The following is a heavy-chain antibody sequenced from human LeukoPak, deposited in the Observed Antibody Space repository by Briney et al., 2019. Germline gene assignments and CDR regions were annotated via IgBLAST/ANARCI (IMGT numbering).Heavy chain of an antibody. CDR2: INPNSGGT. J-gene: IGHJ5*02. Sequence: GASVKVSCKASGYTFTGYYMHWVRQAPGQGLEWMGWINPNSGGTNYAQKFQGRVTMTRDTSISTAYMELSRLRSDDTAVYYCAREYYYGSGSYPGIPNWFDPWGQGTLVTVSS. D-gene: IGHD3-10*01. V-gene: IGHV1-2*02. CDR3: AREYYYGSGSYPGIPNWFDP. CDR1: GYTFTGYY.